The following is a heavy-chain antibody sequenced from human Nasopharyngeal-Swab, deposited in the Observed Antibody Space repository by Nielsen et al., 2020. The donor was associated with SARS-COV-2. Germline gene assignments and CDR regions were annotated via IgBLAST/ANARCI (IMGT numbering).Heavy chain of an antibody. CDR2: IYNDGST. Sequence: GESLKISCAASGFTVSSNYMSWVRQAPGKGLEWVSVIYNDGSTNYADSVKGRFTISRDNSKNTLFLQMNSLRAEDTAVYYCAKVGGSGWYGAFHIWGQGTMVTVSS. V-gene: IGHV3-53*01. CDR3: AKVGGSGWYGAFHI. J-gene: IGHJ3*02. CDR1: GFTVSSNY. D-gene: IGHD6-19*01.